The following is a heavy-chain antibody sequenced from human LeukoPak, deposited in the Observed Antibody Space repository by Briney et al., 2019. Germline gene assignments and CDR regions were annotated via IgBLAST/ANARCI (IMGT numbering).Heavy chain of an antibody. V-gene: IGHV1-69*10. CDR3: AKTPVGMVTLDY. D-gene: IGHD5-24*01. J-gene: IGHJ4*02. CDR1: GDSFNNYP. Sequence: SVKVSCKASGDSFNNYPIHWVRQAPGQGPEWMGGIIPMFGLPEYPQTFQGRVTITADKSTSTAYMELSSLRSEDTAVYYCAKTPVGMVTLDYWGQGTLVTVSS. CDR2: IIPMFGLP.